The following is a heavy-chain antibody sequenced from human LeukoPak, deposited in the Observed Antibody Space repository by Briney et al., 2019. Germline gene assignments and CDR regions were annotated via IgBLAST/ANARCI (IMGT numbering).Heavy chain of an antibody. J-gene: IGHJ6*02. CDR2: IYYSGNT. CDR3: ARERRGSYYFYGLDV. V-gene: IGHV4-31*03. Sequence: NPSQTLSLTCTVSGGSIGSGSYYWHWIRQYPGKGLEWIGYIYYSGNTHYNPSLKSRLTISIDTSRNQFSLKLNFVTAADTALYYCARERRGSYYFYGLDVWGQGTTVTVSS. CDR1: GGSIGSGSYY.